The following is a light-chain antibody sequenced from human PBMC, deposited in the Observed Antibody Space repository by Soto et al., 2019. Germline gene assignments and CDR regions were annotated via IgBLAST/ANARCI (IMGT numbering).Light chain of an antibody. CDR2: GAS. J-gene: IGKJ4*01. CDR3: HQYAASPLT. CDR1: QSVGRYF. V-gene: IGKV3-20*01. Sequence: EIVLTQSPGTLSLSPGESTTLSCRASQSVGRYFLGWYQQKPGRAPRLLIHGASYRATGVPDRFSGSGSETDFTLTISRLEPEDVAVYYCHQYAASPLTFGGGTKVEIK.